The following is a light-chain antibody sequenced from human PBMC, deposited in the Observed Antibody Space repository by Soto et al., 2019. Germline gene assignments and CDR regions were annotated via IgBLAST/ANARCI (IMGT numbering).Light chain of an antibody. CDR3: QQRSSWIT. CDR1: QSVSSS. V-gene: IGKV3-11*01. CDR2: DAS. J-gene: IGKJ5*01. Sequence: EIVLTQSPATLSLSPGERATLSCRASQSVSSSLAWYQQKPGQAPRLLIYDASNRATGIPARFSGSGSGTDFTLTISSLEPEDFAVYYCQQRSSWITFGQGTRLE.